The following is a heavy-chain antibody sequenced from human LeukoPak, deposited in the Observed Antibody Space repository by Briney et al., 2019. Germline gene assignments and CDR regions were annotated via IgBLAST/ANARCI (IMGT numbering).Heavy chain of an antibody. J-gene: IGHJ5*02. V-gene: IGHV1-69*04. D-gene: IGHD4-17*01. CDR2: IIPIFGIA. CDR1: GGTFSSYA. Sequence: SVKGSCKASGGTFSSYAISWVRQAPGQGLEWMGRIIPIFGIANYAQKFQGRVTITADKSTSTAYMELSSLRSEDTAVYYCAREAPHYGDLNWFDPWGQGTLVTVSS. CDR3: AREAPHYGDLNWFDP.